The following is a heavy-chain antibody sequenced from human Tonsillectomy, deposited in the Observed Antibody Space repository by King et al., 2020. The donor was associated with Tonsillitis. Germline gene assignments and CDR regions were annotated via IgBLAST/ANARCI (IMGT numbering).Heavy chain of an antibody. CDR2: IFPGDSDT. CDR1: GYSFPNYW. CDR3: ASSVGYGSGCLDAFDI. J-gene: IGHJ3*02. V-gene: IGHV5-51*03. Sequence: VQLVESGAEVKKPGESLKISCQGSGYSFPNYWIGWVRQMPGKGLEWMGIIFPGDSDTRYSLSFQGQVTMSVDKSINTAYVQWTSLKAPDTAMYYCASSVGYGSGCLDAFDIWGQGTLVTVSS. D-gene: IGHD3-10*01.